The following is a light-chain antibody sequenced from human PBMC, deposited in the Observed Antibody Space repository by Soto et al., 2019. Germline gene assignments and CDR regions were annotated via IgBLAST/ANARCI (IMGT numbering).Light chain of an antibody. CDR2: AAS. Sequence: DRQMTHSPSAMSASVGDRVTITCRASQGRSNYLAWFQQKPGKVPKRLIYAASSLQSGVPSRFSGSGPLTEVTLTDSTLQSESFATCCCLEQNSDPRRFGQGTKLEIK. V-gene: IGKV1-17*03. CDR1: QGRSNY. CDR3: LEQNSDPRR. J-gene: IGKJ1*01.